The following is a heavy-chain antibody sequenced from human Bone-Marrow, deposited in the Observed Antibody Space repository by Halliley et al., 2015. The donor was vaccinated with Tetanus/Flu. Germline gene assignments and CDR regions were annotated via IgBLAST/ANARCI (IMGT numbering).Heavy chain of an antibody. D-gene: IGHD5-18*01. CDR3: ARYSHGYGGVDY. J-gene: IGHJ4*02. CDR2: FFYSGST. Sequence: TLSLTCTVSGGSIRSYYWSWIRQPPGKGLEWIGYFFYSGSTNNNPSLKSRVTISVDTSKNQFSLKLSSVTAADTAVYYCARYSHGYGGVDYWGQGTLVTVSS. V-gene: IGHV4-59*13. CDR1: GGSIRSYY.